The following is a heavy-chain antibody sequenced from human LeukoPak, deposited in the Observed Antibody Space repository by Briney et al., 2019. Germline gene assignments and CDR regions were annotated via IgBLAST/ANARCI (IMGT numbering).Heavy chain of an antibody. V-gene: IGHV1-46*01. Sequence: ASVKVSCKASGCTFTSYYMHWVRQATGQGLEWMGIINPSGGSTNYAQKFQGRVTMTRDMSTSTVYMELSSLRSEDTAVYYCARDEGCSSTSCLFDYWGQGTLVTVSS. CDR1: GCTFTSYY. J-gene: IGHJ4*02. CDR2: INPSGGST. D-gene: IGHD2-2*01. CDR3: ARDEGCSSTSCLFDY.